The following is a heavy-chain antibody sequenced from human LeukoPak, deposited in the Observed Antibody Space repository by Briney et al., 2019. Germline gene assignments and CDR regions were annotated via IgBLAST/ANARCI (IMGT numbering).Heavy chain of an antibody. D-gene: IGHD3-10*01. CDR1: GGSISSSSYY. J-gene: IGHJ5*02. CDR3: ARGFITMVRGVTLPFDP. Sequence: SETLSLTCTVSGGSISSSSYYWGWIRQPPGKGLGWIGSIYYSGSTYYNPSLKSRVTISVDTSKNQFSLKLSSVTAADTAVYYCARGFITMVRGVTLPFDPWGQGTLVTVSS. V-gene: IGHV4-39*07. CDR2: IYYSGST.